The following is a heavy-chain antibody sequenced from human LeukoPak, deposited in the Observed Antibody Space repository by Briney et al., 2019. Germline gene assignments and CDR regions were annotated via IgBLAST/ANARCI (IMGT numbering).Heavy chain of an antibody. CDR1: VYTFTDYY. Sequence: ASVTVSFKASVYTFTDYYMHGGRQAPGQGGEWMGWIRPKTGGTNYAQKFEGRVTMTRDTSIRTAYMELSRLTSDDTAVYYCARDTETTVTTAGYWGQGTLVTVSS. D-gene: IGHD4-17*01. CDR3: ARDTETTVTTAGY. CDR2: IRPKTGGT. V-gene: IGHV1-2*02. J-gene: IGHJ4*02.